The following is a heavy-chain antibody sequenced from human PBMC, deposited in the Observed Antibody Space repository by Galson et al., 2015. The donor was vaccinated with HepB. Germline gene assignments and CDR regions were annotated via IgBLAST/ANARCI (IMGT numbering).Heavy chain of an antibody. Sequence: SLRLSCAASGFTSGNFWMTWVRQAPGKGLEWVANINRDGSERDYVDSVKGRFTISRDSAKNSVYPQMNSLRAEDTALYFCAQYYYDSSGYYRGYWGQGTLVTVSS. J-gene: IGHJ4*02. CDR2: INRDGSER. V-gene: IGHV3-7*01. CDR3: AQYYYDSSGYYRGY. D-gene: IGHD3-22*01. CDR1: GFTSGNFW.